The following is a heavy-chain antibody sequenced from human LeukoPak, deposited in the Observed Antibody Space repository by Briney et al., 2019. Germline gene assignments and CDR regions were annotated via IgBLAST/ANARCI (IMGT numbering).Heavy chain of an antibody. CDR2: IHYSGST. D-gene: IGHD2-15*01. CDR3: ARRSPGGSLFDY. CDR1: GGSISSYY. V-gene: IGHV4-59*08. J-gene: IGHJ4*02. Sequence: SETLSLTCTVSGGSISSYYWSWIRQPPGKGLEWIGYIHYSGSTNYNPSLKSRVTISVDTSKNQFSLKLSSVTAADTAVYYCARRSPGGSLFDYWGQGTLVTVSS.